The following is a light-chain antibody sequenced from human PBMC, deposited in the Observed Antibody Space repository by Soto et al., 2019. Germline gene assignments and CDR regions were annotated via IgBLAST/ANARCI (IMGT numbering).Light chain of an antibody. J-gene: IGKJ5*01. V-gene: IGKV3-20*01. Sequence: EIVLTQSPGTLSLSPGERATLSCRASQSVSSSYIAWYQQKPGQAPRLLIYGASGRATGIPDRFSGSGSGTDFTLTISRLEPEDFAVYYCLQYGSSPPVTFGQGTRLEIK. CDR2: GAS. CDR3: LQYGSSPPVT. CDR1: QSVSSSY.